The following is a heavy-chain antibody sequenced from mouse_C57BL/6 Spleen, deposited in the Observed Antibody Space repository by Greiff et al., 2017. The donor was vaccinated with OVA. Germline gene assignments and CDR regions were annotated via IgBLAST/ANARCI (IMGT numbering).Heavy chain of an antibody. Sequence: EVMLVESGGGLVKPGGSLKLSCAASGFTFSDYGMHWVRQAPEKGLEWVAYISSGSSTIYYADTVKGRFTISRDNAKNTLFLQMTSLRSEDTAMYYCARKAAAYYAMDYWGQGTSVTVSS. CDR1: GFTFSDYG. CDR2: ISSGSSTI. V-gene: IGHV5-17*01. J-gene: IGHJ4*01. CDR3: ARKAAAYYAMDY.